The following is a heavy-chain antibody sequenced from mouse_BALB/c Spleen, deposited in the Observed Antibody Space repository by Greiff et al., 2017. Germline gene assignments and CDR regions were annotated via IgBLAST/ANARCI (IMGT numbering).Heavy chain of an antibody. CDR2: IYPGDGDT. Sequence: QVQLKQSGAELVRPGSSVKISCKASGYAFSSYWMNWVKQRPGQGLEWIGQIYPGDGDTNYNGKFKGKATLTADKSSSTAYMQLSSLTSEDSAVYFCARSAPFDYWGQGTTLTVSS. V-gene: IGHV1-80*01. CDR1: GYAFSSYW. CDR3: ARSAPFDY. J-gene: IGHJ2*01. D-gene: IGHD1-2*01.